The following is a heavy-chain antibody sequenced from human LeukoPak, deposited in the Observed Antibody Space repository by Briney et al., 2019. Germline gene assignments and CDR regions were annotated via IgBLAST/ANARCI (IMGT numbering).Heavy chain of an antibody. J-gene: IGHJ4*02. CDR2: IKQDGSEK. V-gene: IGHV3-7*01. D-gene: IGHD3-10*01. Sequence: GGSLRLSCAASGFTFSSYWMSWARQAPGKGLEWVANIKQDGSEKYYADSVKGRFTISRDNSKNTLYLQMNSLRAEDTAVYYCAKSSGSYYRSRGFDYWGQGTLVTVSS. CDR3: AKSSGSYYRSRGFDY. CDR1: GFTFSSYW.